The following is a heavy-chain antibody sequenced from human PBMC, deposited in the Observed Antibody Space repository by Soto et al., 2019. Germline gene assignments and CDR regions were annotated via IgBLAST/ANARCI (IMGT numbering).Heavy chain of an antibody. CDR3: AEGAQYSGSGSQYGMDV. V-gene: IGHV3-23*01. D-gene: IGHD3-10*01. CDR2: ISGSGGST. CDR1: GFTFSSYA. Sequence: EVQLLESGGGLVQPGGSLRLSCAASGFTFSSYAMSWVRQAPGKGLEWVSAISGSGGSTYYADSVKGRFTISRDNSKNTLYLQMNSLRAEDTAVYYCAEGAQYSGSGSQYGMDVWGQGTTVTVSS. J-gene: IGHJ6*02.